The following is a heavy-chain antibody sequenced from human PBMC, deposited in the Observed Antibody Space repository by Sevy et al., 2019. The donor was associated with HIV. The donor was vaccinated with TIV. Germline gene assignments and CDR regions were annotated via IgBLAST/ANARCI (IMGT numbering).Heavy chain of an antibody. D-gene: IGHD3-22*01. CDR3: AKVDSSGYYSVSGFDY. J-gene: IGHJ4*02. Sequence: GGSLRLSCAASGFTFSSYAMSWVRQAPGKRLEWVSAISGSGGSTYYADSVKGRFTISRDNSKNTLYLQMNSLRAEDTAVYYCAKVDSSGYYSVSGFDYWGQGTLVTVSS. CDR1: GFTFSSYA. V-gene: IGHV3-23*01. CDR2: ISGSGGST.